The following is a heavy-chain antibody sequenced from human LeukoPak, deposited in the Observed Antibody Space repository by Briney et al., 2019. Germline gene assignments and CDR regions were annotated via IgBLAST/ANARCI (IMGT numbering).Heavy chain of an antibody. CDR3: ARPGGGPIR. CDR2: INHSGST. CDR1: GGSFSGYY. Sequence: SETLSHTCAVYGGSFSGYYWSWIRQPPGKGLEWIGEINHSGSTNYNPSLKSRVTISVDTSKNQFSLKLTSVTAADTAIYYCARPGGGPIRWGQGTLVTVSS. J-gene: IGHJ4*02. D-gene: IGHD2-15*01. V-gene: IGHV4-34*01.